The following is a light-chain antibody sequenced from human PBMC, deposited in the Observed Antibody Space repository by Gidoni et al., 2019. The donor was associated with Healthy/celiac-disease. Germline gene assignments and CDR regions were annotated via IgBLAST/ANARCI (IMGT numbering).Light chain of an antibody. J-gene: IGKJ3*01. CDR3: QQSYSTLFT. Sequence: DIQMTQSPSSLSASVGDRVTITCRASQSISSYLNWYQQKPGKAPKLLIYAASSLQSGVPSRFSGSGSGTDFPLTISSLQPEYFATYYCQQSYSTLFTFGPGTKVDIK. CDR2: AAS. CDR1: QSISSY. V-gene: IGKV1-39*01.